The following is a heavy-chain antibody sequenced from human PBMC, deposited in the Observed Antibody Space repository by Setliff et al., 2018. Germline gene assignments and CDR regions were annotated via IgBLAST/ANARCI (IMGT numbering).Heavy chain of an antibody. J-gene: IGHJ6*02. Sequence: GASVKVSCKASGYTFTSYDINWVRQATGQGLEWMGWMNPNSGNTGYAQKFQGRVTMTRNTSISTAYMELSSLRSEDTAVYYCARDGMVRGVRDYYGMDVWGQGTTVTVSS. CDR3: ARDGMVRGVRDYYGMDV. CDR2: MNPNSGNT. D-gene: IGHD3-10*01. V-gene: IGHV1-8*02. CDR1: GYTFTSYD.